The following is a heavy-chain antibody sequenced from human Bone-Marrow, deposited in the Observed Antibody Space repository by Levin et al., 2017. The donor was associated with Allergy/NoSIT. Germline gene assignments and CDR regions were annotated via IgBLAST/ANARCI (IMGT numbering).Heavy chain of an antibody. CDR2: ISSKGAT. CDR1: GGSISSGGYY. V-gene: IGHV4-31*02. CDR3: VRSSPEHSASSWFDP. Sequence: SQTLSLTCEVSGGSISSGGYYWHWIRQVPGQGLQWVGHISSKGATYYNSSLQSRLTISADTSQNQFSLNLRSVTVADTAVYYCVRSSPEHSASSWFDPWGQGSLVTVSS. J-gene: IGHJ5*02. D-gene: IGHD1-26*01.